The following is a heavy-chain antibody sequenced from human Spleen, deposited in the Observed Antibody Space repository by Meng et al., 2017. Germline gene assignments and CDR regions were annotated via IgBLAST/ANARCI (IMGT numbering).Heavy chain of an antibody. CDR1: GGSFSTYT. D-gene: IGHD3-10*01. V-gene: IGHV1-69*10. CDR2: LIPVLNKA. CDR3: ARGTPGRSYSDY. Sequence: QVQLVQSGAEVKKPGSSVKVACKTSGGSFSTYTFSWVRQAPGQGLEWMGGLIPVLNKAKSAPRFQDRVTVSADRPTATAYMELRSLRSDDTAVYYCARGTPGRSYSDYWGQGTLVTVSS. J-gene: IGHJ4*02.